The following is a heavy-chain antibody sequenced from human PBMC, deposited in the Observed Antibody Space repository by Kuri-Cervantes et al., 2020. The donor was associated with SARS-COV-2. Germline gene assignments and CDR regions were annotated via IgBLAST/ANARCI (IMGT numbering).Heavy chain of an antibody. CDR2: ISGSGGST. D-gene: IGHD6-19*01. Sequence: GGSLRLSCAASGFTFSSYAMSWVRQAPGKGLEWVSAISGSGGSTYYADSVKGRFTISRDNSKSTLYLQMNSLRAEDTAVYYCAKDLGGSGWHPVDYWGQGTLVTVSS. V-gene: IGHV3-23*01. CDR3: AKDLGGSGWHPVDY. CDR1: GFTFSSYA. J-gene: IGHJ4*02.